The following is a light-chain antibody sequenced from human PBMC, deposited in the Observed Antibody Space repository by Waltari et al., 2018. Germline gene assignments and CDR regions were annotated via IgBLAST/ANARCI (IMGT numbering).Light chain of an antibody. Sequence: QSALTQPASVSGPPGHSTPISCSGTDSDVGPYDFVSWYQQHPGKAPHLIIYEVSNRPSGISNRFSASKSGNTASLTISGLQAEDEADYYCSSYTTSSAPGVFGTGTRVTVL. CDR3: SSYTTSSAPGV. CDR1: DSDVGPYDF. CDR2: EVS. V-gene: IGLV2-14*01. J-gene: IGLJ1*01.